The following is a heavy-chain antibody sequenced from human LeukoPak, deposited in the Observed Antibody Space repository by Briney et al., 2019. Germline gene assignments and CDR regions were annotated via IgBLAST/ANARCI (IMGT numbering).Heavy chain of an antibody. V-gene: IGHV4-59*01. Sequence: SETLSLTCTVSGGSISSYYWSWIRQPPGKGLDWIGHIYYSGSTNYNPSLKSRVTISLDTSKNQFSLKVISVTAADTAVYYCARVAKHFRGGLSFYYMDVWGKGTTVIISS. J-gene: IGHJ6*03. D-gene: IGHD3-10*01. CDR1: GGSISSYY. CDR3: ARVAKHFRGGLSFYYMDV. CDR2: IYYSGST.